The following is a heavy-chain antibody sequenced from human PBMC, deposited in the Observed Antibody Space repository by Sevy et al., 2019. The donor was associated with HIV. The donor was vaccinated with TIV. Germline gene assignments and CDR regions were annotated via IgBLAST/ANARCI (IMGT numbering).Heavy chain of an antibody. CDR1: GGSISSYY. CDR2: IYYSGST. J-gene: IGHJ5*02. CDR3: ARDISTVTSNWFDP. Sequence: SETLSLTCTVSGGSISSYYWSWIRQPPGKGLEWIGYIYYSGSTNYYPSLKSRVTISVDTSKNQFSLKLSSVTAADTAVYYCARDISTVTSNWFDPWGQGTLVTVSS. V-gene: IGHV4-59*01. D-gene: IGHD4-4*01.